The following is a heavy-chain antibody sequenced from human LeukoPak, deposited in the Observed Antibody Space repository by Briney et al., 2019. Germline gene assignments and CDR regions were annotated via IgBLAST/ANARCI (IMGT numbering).Heavy chain of an antibody. V-gene: IGHV3-23*01. CDR3: ATGRSYGSGSLDY. CDR1: GFTFSSYG. J-gene: IGHJ4*02. CDR2: ISGSGGST. D-gene: IGHD3-10*01. Sequence: GGSLRLSCAASGFTFSSYGMSWVRQAPGKGLEWVSAISGSGGSTYYADSVKGRFTISRDNSKNTLYLQMNSLRAEDTAVYYCATGRSYGSGSLDYWGQGTLVTVSS.